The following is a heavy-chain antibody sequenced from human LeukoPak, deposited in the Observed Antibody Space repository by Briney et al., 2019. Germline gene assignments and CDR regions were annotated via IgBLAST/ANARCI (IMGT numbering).Heavy chain of an antibody. J-gene: IGHJ4*02. V-gene: IGHV4-34*01. Sequence: PSETLSLTCAVYGGSFSGYYWSWIRQPPGKGLEWIGEINHSGSTNYNPSLKSRVTISVDTSKNQFSLKLSSVTAADTAVYYCARGRYCSSTSCYSGPNRAKKFDCWGQGTLVTVSS. CDR3: ARGRYCSSTSCYSGPNRAKKFDC. CDR2: INHSGST. CDR1: GGSFSGYY. D-gene: IGHD2-2*02.